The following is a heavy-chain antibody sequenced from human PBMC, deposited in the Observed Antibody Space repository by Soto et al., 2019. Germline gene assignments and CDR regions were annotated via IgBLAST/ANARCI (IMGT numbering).Heavy chain of an antibody. D-gene: IGHD2-8*01. V-gene: IGHV3-74*01. CDR1: GVTFSSYW. CDR2: INSDGSST. Sequence: PGGSLRLSCAASGVTFSSYWMDWVRQAPGKGLVWVSRINSDGSSTSYADSVKGRFTISRDNAKNTLYLQMNSLRAEDTAVYYCARDNIVLMVYAMMGYYYYGMDVWGQGTTVTVSS. CDR3: ARDNIVLMVYAMMGYYYYGMDV. J-gene: IGHJ6*02.